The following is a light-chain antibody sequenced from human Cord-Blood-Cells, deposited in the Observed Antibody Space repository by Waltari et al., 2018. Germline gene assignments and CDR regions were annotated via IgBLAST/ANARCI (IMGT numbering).Light chain of an antibody. CDR2: AAS. J-gene: IGKJ1*01. CDR1: QGISSY. Sequence: AIRLAQPPVSVPAYKADTATVTCRASQGISSYLAWYQQKPGKAPKVLIYAASTLQSGVPSRFSGSGSGTDFTLTISCLQSEDVATYYCQQYYSYPRTFGQGTKVEIK. CDR3: QQYYSYPRT. V-gene: IGKV1-8*01.